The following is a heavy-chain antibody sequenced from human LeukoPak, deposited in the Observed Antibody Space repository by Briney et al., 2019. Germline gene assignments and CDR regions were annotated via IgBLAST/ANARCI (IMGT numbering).Heavy chain of an antibody. CDR1: GGSFSGYY. Sequence: SETLSLTCAVYGGSFSGYYWTWIRQPPGKGLEWIGEIIDTGSTKYNSSLKSRVTISVDTSKNQFSLSLDSVTAADTAVYYCARDYYGSGSKFDPWGQGTLVTVSS. CDR2: IIDTGST. J-gene: IGHJ5*02. V-gene: IGHV4-34*12. CDR3: ARDYYGSGSKFDP. D-gene: IGHD3-10*01.